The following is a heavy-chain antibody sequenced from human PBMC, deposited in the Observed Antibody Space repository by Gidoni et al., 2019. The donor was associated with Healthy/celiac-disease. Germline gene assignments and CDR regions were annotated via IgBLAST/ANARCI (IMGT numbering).Heavy chain of an antibody. CDR1: GYSISSGYY. D-gene: IGHD5-18*01. V-gene: IGHV4-38-2*02. Sequence: QVQLQESGPGLVKPSETLSLTCTVSGYSISSGYYWGWIRQPPGKGLEWIGSIYHSGSTYYNPSLKSRVTISVDTSKNQFSLKLSSVTAADTAVYYCARQIDTAMVNDAFDIWGQGTMVTVSS. J-gene: IGHJ3*02. CDR2: IYHSGST. CDR3: ARQIDTAMVNDAFDI.